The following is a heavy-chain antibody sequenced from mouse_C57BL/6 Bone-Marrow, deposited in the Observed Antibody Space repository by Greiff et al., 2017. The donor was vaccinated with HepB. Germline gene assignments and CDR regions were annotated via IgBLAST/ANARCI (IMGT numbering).Heavy chain of an antibody. CDR1: GYSITSGYY. Sequence: EVKLMESGPGLVKPSQSLSLTCSVTGYSITSGYYWNWIRQFPGNNLEWMGYISYDGSNNYNPSLKNRISITRDTSKNQFFLKLNSVTTEDTATYYCARDYYGSSYGYYFDYWGQGTTLTVSS. CDR3: ARDYYGSSYGYYFDY. J-gene: IGHJ2*01. V-gene: IGHV3-6*01. CDR2: ISYDGSN. D-gene: IGHD1-1*01.